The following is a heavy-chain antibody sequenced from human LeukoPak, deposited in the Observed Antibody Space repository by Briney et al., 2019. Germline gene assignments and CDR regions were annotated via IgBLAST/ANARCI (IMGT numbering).Heavy chain of an antibody. D-gene: IGHD3-10*01. CDR2: IYPGDSDT. CDR1: GYSFTSHW. CDR3: ARQGGSARNWFDP. J-gene: IGHJ5*02. Sequence: GESLKISCRGSGYSFTSHWIGWVRQMPGKGLEWMGIIYPGDSDTRYSPSFQGQVTISADKSISTAYLQWSSLKASDTAMYYCARQGGSARNWFDPWGQGTLVTVSS. V-gene: IGHV5-51*01.